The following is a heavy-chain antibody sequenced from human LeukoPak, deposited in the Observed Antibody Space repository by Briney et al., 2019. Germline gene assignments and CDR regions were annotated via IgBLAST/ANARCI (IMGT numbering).Heavy chain of an antibody. CDR3: ARGSSERDWFDL. D-gene: IGHD1-1*01. J-gene: IGHJ5*02. V-gene: IGHV1-2*02. Sequence: ASVKVSCKASGYIFTVYFMNWVRQAPGQGLEWMGWINPNSGGANYAQKFQGRVTMTRDTSISTAYMELSSLTSDDTAVYYCARGSSERDWFDLWGQGTLVTVSS. CDR1: GYIFTVYF. CDR2: INPNSGGA.